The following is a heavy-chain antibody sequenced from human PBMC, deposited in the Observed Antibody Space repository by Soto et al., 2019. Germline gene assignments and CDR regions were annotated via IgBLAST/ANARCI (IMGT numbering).Heavy chain of an antibody. V-gene: IGHV1-2*04. CDR2: INPNSGGT. CDR1: GYTFTGYY. Sequence: ASVKVSCKASGYTFTGYYMHWVRQAPGQGLEWMGWINPNSGGTNYAQKFQGWVTMTRDTSISTAYMELSRLRSDDKAVYYCARGPTGNVIMFYASNYYYYGMDVWCQGKTVSVS. D-gene: IGHD2-8*01. J-gene: IGHJ6*02. CDR3: ARGPTGNVIMFYASNYYYYGMDV.